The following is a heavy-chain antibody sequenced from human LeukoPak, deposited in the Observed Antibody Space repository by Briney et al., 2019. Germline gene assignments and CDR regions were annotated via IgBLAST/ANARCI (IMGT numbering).Heavy chain of an antibody. CDR3: ARGTIFGVVIDY. D-gene: IGHD3-3*01. V-gene: IGHV4-59*01. CDR2: IYYSGGT. Sequence: SETLSLTCTVSGGSITSYYWSWIRQPPGKGLEWIGYIYYSGGTNHNPSLKSRVTILVDTSKNQFSLKLNSVTAADTAVYYCARGTIFGVVIDYWGQGTLVTVSS. J-gene: IGHJ4*02. CDR1: GGSITSYY.